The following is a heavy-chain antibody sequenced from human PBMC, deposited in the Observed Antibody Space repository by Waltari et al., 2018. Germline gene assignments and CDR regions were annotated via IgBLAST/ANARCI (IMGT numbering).Heavy chain of an antibody. CDR2: IKQDGSEK. CDR3: ARGFGSGGVGAFDI. J-gene: IGHJ3*02. Sequence: EVQLVESGGGLVQPGGSLRLSCAASGFTFSSYWMSWVRQAPGKGLEWVANIKQDGSEKYYVDSVKGRFTIARDNAKNSLYLQMNSLRSEDTAVYYCARGFGSGGVGAFDIWGQGTMVTVSS. V-gene: IGHV3-7*03. CDR1: GFTFSSYW. D-gene: IGHD2-8*02.